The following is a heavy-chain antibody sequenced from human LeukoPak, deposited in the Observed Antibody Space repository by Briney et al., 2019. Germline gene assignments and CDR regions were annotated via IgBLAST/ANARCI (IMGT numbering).Heavy chain of an antibody. CDR1: GFTFSNAW. V-gene: IGHV3-53*01. CDR3: ARGLTGD. Sequence: GGSLRLSCAASGFTFSNAWMSWVRQAPGKGLEGVSVIYSGGSTYYADSVKGRFTISRDNSKNTLYLQMNSLRAEDTAVYYCARGLTGDWGQGTLVTVSS. D-gene: IGHD7-27*01. CDR2: IYSGGST. J-gene: IGHJ4*02.